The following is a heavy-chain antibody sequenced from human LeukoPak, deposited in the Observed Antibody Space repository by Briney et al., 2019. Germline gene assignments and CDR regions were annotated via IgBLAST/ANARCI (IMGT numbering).Heavy chain of an antibody. Sequence: GGSLRLSCAASGFTFDDYAMHWVRQAPGKGLEWVSGISWNSGSIGYADSVKGRFTISRDNAKNSLYLQMNSLRAEDTALYYCARVASNYDFDYWGQGTLVTVSS. D-gene: IGHD4-11*01. V-gene: IGHV3-9*01. J-gene: IGHJ4*02. CDR2: ISWNSGSI. CDR1: GFTFDDYA. CDR3: ARVASNYDFDY.